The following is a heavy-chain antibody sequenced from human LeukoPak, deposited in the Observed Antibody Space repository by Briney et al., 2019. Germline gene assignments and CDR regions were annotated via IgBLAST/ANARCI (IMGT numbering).Heavy chain of an antibody. CDR3: ARGQRWPQLLDY. CDR1: GGSISSGDYY. J-gene: IGHJ4*02. Sequence: PSETLSLTCTVSGGSISSGDYYWSWIRQPPGKGLEWIGYIYYSGSTYYNPSLKSRVTISVDTSKNQFSLKLSSVTAADTAVYYCARGQRWPQLLDYWGQGTLVTVSS. D-gene: IGHD5-24*01. V-gene: IGHV4-30-4*08. CDR2: IYYSGST.